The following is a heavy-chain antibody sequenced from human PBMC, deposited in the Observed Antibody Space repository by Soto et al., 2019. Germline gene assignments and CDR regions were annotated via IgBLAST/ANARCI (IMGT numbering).Heavy chain of an antibody. CDR2: ISGSGGST. D-gene: IGHD5-18*01. V-gene: IGHV3-23*01. Sequence: GGSLSLSCAASGFTFSSYAMSWVRQTPGKGLEWVSAISGSGGSTYYADSVKGRFTISRDNSKNTLYLQMNSLRAEDTAVYYCAKDLDTAMVGYFDYWGQGTLVTVSS. CDR3: AKDLDTAMVGYFDY. J-gene: IGHJ4*02. CDR1: GFTFSSYA.